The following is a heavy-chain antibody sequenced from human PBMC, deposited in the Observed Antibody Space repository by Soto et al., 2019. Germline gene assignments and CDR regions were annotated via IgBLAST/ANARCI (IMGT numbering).Heavy chain of an antibody. V-gene: IGHV2-5*01. Sequence: QITLKESGPTLVKPTQTLTLTCTIPGFSLRTPGVGVGWIRQAPGQALEWLALIHWNDEKRYSPSLKSRLSITKDTSKNQVVLTLTNMDPVDTATYYCAHRQYEFWSGDIAWFDPWGQGTLVTVSS. CDR3: AHRQYEFWSGDIAWFDP. J-gene: IGHJ5*02. CDR2: IHWNDEK. CDR1: GFSLRTPGVG. D-gene: IGHD3-3*01.